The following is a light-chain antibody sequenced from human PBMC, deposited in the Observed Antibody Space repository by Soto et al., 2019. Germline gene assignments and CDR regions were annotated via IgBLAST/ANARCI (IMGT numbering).Light chain of an antibody. J-gene: IGKJ3*01. V-gene: IGKV1-33*01. CDR2: GAS. Sequence: DIQMTQSPSSLSASVGDRVTITCQASQDIRKYLNWYQQKPGRAPKLLIYGASNLKTGVPSRFSGSGYGTDFTFTISSLQPEDIATYYCQHYDNLPPFPFGPGTKVAIK. CDR3: QHYDNLPPFP. CDR1: QDIRKY.